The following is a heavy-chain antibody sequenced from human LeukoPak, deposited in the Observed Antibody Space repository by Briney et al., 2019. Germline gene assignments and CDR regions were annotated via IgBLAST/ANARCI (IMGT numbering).Heavy chain of an antibody. D-gene: IGHD4-11*01. Sequence: SGTLSLTCAVSGGSISSSYWWSWVRQPPGKGLEWIGEVHHSGNTKYSPSFRSRVTMSVDNSKNQFSLELSPVTAADTAVYYCAGSNNYVWFDPWGQGALVTVSS. CDR1: GGSISSSYW. J-gene: IGHJ5*02. CDR2: VHHSGNT. CDR3: AGSNNYVWFDP. V-gene: IGHV4-4*02.